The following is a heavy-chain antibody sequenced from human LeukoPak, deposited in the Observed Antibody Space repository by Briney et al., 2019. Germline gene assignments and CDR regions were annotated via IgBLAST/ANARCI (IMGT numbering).Heavy chain of an antibody. CDR2: IKSKTDGGTT. CDR3: ATEVGEVVITSTDY. J-gene: IGHJ4*02. V-gene: IGHV3-15*01. D-gene: IGHD3-22*01. Sequence: KPGGSLRLSCAASGFTFSNAWMSWVRQAPGKGLEWVGRIKSKTDGGTTDYAAPVKGRFTISRDDSKNTLYPQMNSLKTEDTAVYYCATEVGEVVITSTDYWGQGTLVTVSS. CDR1: GFTFSNAW.